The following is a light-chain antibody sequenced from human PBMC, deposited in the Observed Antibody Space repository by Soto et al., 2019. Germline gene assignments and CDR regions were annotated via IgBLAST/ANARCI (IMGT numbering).Light chain of an antibody. CDR3: QHLNTYPS. CDR2: AAS. J-gene: IGKJ4*01. V-gene: IGKV1-9*01. CDR1: QGINNF. Sequence: DIQMTQSPSSLSASVGDRVTVTCRASQGINNFLAWYQQRPGKAPKLLIYAASTLQSGVPSRFSGSGSGTDFTLTISSLQPEDFATYFCQHLNTYPSFGGGTKVDIK.